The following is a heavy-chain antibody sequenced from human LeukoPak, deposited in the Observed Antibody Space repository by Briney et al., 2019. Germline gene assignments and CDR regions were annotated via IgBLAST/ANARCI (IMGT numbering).Heavy chain of an antibody. CDR1: GFTFSNYA. CDR3: AKRLGDPRAFDY. Sequence: GGSLRLSCAASGFTFSNYAMSWVRQAPGKGLEWVSGISGTSGTINYAAPVKGRFTISRDNSENTLYLQMNSLRVDDMAVYYCAKRLGDPRAFDYWGQGTLVTVSS. V-gene: IGHV3-23*01. D-gene: IGHD2-21*02. J-gene: IGHJ4*02. CDR2: ISGTSGTI.